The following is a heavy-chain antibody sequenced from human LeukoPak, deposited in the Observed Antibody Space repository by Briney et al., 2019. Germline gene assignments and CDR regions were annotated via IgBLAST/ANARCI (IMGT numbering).Heavy chain of an antibody. CDR3: ARGAGYNYPYYFDY. D-gene: IGHD5-24*01. V-gene: IGHV3-53*01. CDR2: IYGGGNI. J-gene: IGHJ4*02. CDR1: GFTVSSDY. Sequence: GGSLRLSCAASGFTVSSDYMNWVRQAPGKGLEWVSVIYGGGNIYYADSVKGRFTISRDNSKNTLYLQMNSLRAEDTAVYYCARGAGYNYPYYFDYWGQGTLVTVSS.